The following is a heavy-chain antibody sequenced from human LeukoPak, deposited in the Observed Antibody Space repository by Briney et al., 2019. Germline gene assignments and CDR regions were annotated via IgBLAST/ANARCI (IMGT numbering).Heavy chain of an antibody. D-gene: IGHD5-18*01. V-gene: IGHV3-7*01. J-gene: IGHJ4*02. CDR2: IKKDGSEK. CDR3: ARHLSGVTGYTYGRGIDY. Sequence: GGSLRLSCAASGFTFSSYWMSWVRQAPGKGLEWVANIKKDGSEKYYVDSVKGRFTISGDNAKTSLYLQMNSLRAEDTAVYYCARHLSGVTGYTYGRGIDYWGQGTLVTVSS. CDR1: GFTFSSYW.